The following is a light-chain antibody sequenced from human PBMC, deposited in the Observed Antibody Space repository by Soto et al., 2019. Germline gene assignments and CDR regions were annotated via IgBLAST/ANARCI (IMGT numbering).Light chain of an antibody. CDR3: QQYNNWPPWT. CDR2: AAS. Sequence: EIVLTQSPVTLSVSPGERATLSCRASQSISTTLVWYQQRPGQAPRLLIYAASTRATAIPARFSGSGSGTEFTLTISSLQSEDFAVYYCQQYNNWPPWTFGQGTKVDIK. V-gene: IGKV3-15*01. J-gene: IGKJ1*01. CDR1: QSISTT.